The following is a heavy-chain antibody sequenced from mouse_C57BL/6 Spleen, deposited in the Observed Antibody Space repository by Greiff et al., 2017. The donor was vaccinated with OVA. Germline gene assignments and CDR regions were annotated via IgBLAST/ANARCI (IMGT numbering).Heavy chain of an antibody. J-gene: IGHJ2*01. V-gene: IGHV5-9-1*02. CDR3: TREIYYGNYGYFDY. D-gene: IGHD2-1*01. CDR1: GFTFSSYA. Sequence: EVKVEESGEGLVKPGGSLKLSCAASGFTFSSYAMSWVRQTPEKRLEWVAYISSGGDYIYYADTVKGRFTISRDNARNTLYLQMSSLKSEDTAMYYCTREIYYGNYGYFDYWGQGTTLTVSS. CDR2: ISSGGDYI.